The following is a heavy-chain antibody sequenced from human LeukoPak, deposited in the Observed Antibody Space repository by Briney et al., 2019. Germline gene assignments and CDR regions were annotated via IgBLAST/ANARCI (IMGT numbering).Heavy chain of an antibody. J-gene: IGHJ4*02. D-gene: IGHD3/OR15-3a*01. CDR1: GGTFSSYA. CDR3: ARIWTGGY. CDR2: INPSGGST. Sequence: GASVKVSCKASGGTFSSYAISWVRQAPGQGLEWMGIINPSGGSTSYAQKFQGRVTMTRDTSTSTVYMELSSLRSEDTAVYYCARIWTGGYWGQGTLVTVSS. V-gene: IGHV1-46*01.